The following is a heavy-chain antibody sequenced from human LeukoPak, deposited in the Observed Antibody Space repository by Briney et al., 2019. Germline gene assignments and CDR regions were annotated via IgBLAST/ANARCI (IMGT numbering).Heavy chain of an antibody. J-gene: IGHJ4*02. CDR3: ARHSSSGWRDFDY. CDR2: IYYTGST. D-gene: IGHD6-19*01. Sequence: SETPSLTCAVSGGSISSYYWSWIRQPPGKGLEWIGYIYYTGSTNYNPSLKSRVTISVDTSKNQFSLKLSSVTAADTAVYYCARHSSSGWRDFDYWGQGTLVTVSS. CDR1: GGSISSYY. V-gene: IGHV4-59*08.